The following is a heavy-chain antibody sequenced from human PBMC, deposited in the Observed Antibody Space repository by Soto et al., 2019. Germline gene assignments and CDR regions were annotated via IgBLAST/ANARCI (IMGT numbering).Heavy chain of an antibody. V-gene: IGHV3-30*18. CDR2: ISYDGINK. CDR3: AKEGDTSMAYYFDY. CDR1: GFTFSSYG. J-gene: IGHJ4*02. D-gene: IGHD5-18*01. Sequence: GGSLRLSCAASGFTFSSYGMHWVRQAPGKGLEWLAVISYDGINKYYADSVKGRFTISRDNSKNTLYVQMNSLRAEDTAVYYCAKEGDTSMAYYFDYWGQGTLVTVS.